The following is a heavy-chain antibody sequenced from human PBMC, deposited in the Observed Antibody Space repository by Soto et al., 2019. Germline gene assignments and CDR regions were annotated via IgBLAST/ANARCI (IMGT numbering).Heavy chain of an antibody. CDR3: APYDILTGYPS. CDR1: GYTLTELS. Sequence: GASVKVSCQVSGYTLTELSMHCVRQAPGKGLEWMGGFDPEDGETIYAQKFQGRVTMTEDTTTDTAYMELSSLRSVDTAVYYCAPYDILTGYPSWGQGTLVTVSS. CDR2: FDPEDGET. D-gene: IGHD3-9*01. J-gene: IGHJ4*02. V-gene: IGHV1-24*01.